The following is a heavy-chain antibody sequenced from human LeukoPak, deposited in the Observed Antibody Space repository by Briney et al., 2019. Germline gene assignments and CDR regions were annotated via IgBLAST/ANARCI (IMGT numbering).Heavy chain of an antibody. J-gene: IGHJ4*02. Sequence: PGGSLRLSCAASGFIFSDYYMAWIRQAPGKGLEWISTIKGTGLTTYYADSVKGRFTISRDNSKNSLYLQMNSLRTEDTALYYCAKSLGSGSSTVYYDYWGQGTLVTVSS. V-gene: IGHV3-11*01. CDR2: IKGTGLTT. D-gene: IGHD4-17*01. CDR3: AKSLGSGSSTVYYDY. CDR1: GFIFSDYY.